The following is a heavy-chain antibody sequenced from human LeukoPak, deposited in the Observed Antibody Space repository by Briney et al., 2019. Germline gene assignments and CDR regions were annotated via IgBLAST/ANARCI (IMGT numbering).Heavy chain of an antibody. D-gene: IGHD6-13*01. V-gene: IGHV1-24*01. J-gene: IGHJ4*02. CDR3: ATVAAAGTFLFDY. Sequence: ASVKVSCKVSGYTLTESSMHWVRQAPGKGLEWMGGFDPEDGETIYAQKFQGRVTMTEDTSTDTAYMELSSLRSEDTAVYYCATVAAAGTFLFDYWAREPCSPSPQ. CDR1: GYTLTESS. CDR2: FDPEDGET.